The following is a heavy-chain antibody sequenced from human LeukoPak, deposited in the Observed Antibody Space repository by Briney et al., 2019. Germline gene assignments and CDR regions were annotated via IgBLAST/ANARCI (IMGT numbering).Heavy chain of an antibody. V-gene: IGHV3-7*04. J-gene: IGHJ4*02. Sequence: GGSLRLPCAASGFRFSNYWMTWVRQAPGKGLEWVANIKQGGSEKQYVGSVKGRFTISRDNAKNSLYLQMNSLRGEDTAVYYCARDRGLFDYWGQGTLVTVSS. CDR2: IKQGGSEK. CDR1: GFRFSNYW. D-gene: IGHD3-10*01. CDR3: ARDRGLFDY.